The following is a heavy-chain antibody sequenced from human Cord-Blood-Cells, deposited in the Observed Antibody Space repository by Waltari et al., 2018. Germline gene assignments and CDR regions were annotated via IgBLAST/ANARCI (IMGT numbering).Heavy chain of an antibody. Sequence: QVQLQESGPGLVKPSETLSLTCTVSGGSISSPYWRWIRQPPGKGLEWIGYIYYSGSTNYNPSLKSRVTISVDTSKNQFSLKLSSVTAADTAVYYCARVIAAAGLWYFDLWGRGTLVTVSS. V-gene: IGHV4-59*11. CDR2: IYYSGST. CDR3: ARVIAAAGLWYFDL. D-gene: IGHD6-13*01. CDR1: GGSISSPY. J-gene: IGHJ2*01.